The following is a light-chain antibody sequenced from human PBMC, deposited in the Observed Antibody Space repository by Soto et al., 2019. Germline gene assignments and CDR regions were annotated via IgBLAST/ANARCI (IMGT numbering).Light chain of an antibody. CDR2: AAS. Sequence: TQVTHAPSSVSASVGDGATFTCRARQRTTSYLAWYPQKPRKAPRILIYAASTLQTRLRPRFSGSGYGTDFTLNISTLESEAVATYYCQQRYSHPVTCGRGTNVDIK. V-gene: IGKV1-9*01. CDR1: QRTTSY. CDR3: QQRYSHPVT. J-gene: IGKJ3*01.